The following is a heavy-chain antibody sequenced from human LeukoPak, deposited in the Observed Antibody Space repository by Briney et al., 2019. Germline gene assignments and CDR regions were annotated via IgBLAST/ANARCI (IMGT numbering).Heavy chain of an antibody. V-gene: IGHV1-2*02. Sequence: GASVKVSCKASGYAFTGYYMHWVRQAPGQGLEWMGWINPNSGGTNYAQKFQGRVTMTRDTSISTAYMELSRLRSDDTAVYYCARDLEYCSGGSCSPNWGQGTLVTVSS. CDR3: ARDLEYCSGGSCSPN. D-gene: IGHD2-15*01. J-gene: IGHJ4*02. CDR2: INPNSGGT. CDR1: GYAFTGYY.